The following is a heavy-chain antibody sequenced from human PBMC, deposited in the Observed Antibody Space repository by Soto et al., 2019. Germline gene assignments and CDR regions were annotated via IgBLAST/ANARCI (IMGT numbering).Heavy chain of an antibody. CDR3: ARDQGSHPGD. D-gene: IGHD6-13*01. Sequence: QVQLQESGPGLVRPSGTVSLTCAVSGVSITSDNWWSWVRQPPGKALEWIGEIHHSGSTNYNPSLKSRVTMSVVPAKYLFSMTLSSVTAADTAFSYCARDQGSHPGDWGQGTLVSVSS. J-gene: IGHJ4*02. V-gene: IGHV4-4*02. CDR2: IHHSGST. CDR1: GVSITSDNW.